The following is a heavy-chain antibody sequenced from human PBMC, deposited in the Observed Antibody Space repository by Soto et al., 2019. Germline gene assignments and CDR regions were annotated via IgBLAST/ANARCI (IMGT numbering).Heavy chain of an antibody. CDR3: ARGRTYYYDSSGYSAYYYGMDV. J-gene: IGHJ6*02. CDR2: ISSSGSTI. V-gene: IGHV3-11*01. CDR1: GFTFSDYY. Sequence: QVQLVESGGGLVKPGGSLRLSCAASGFTFSDYYMSWIRQAPGKGLEWVSYISSSGSTIYYADSVKGRFTISRDNAKNSLYRQMNRLRVEDTAVYYCARGRTYYYDSSGYSAYYYGMDVWGQGTTVTVSS. D-gene: IGHD3-22*01.